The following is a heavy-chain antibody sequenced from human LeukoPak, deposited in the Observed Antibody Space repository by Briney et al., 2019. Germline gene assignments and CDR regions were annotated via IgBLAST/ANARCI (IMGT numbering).Heavy chain of an antibody. V-gene: IGHV4-34*01. CDR2: INHSGST. J-gene: IGHJ4*02. CDR3: ARVSVPQAG. Sequence: PSETLSLTCAVYGGSFSGYYWSWIRQPPGKGLEWIGEINHSGSTNYNPSLKSRVTISVDTSKNQFSPKLSSVTAADTAVYYCARVSVPQAGWGQGTLVTVSS. CDR1: GGSFSGYY.